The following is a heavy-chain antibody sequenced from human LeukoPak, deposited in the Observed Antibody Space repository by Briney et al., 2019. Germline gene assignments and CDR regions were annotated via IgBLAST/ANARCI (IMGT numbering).Heavy chain of an antibody. V-gene: IGHV1-69*06. D-gene: IGHD3-10*01. Sequence: GASVKVSCKASGGTFSSYAISWVRQAPGQGLEWMGGIIPIFGTANYAQKFQGRVTITADKSTSTAYMELSSLRSEDTAVYYCGIGYYYGSGSYYFDYWGQGTLVTVSS. CDR1: GGTFSSYA. CDR2: IIPIFGTA. J-gene: IGHJ4*02. CDR3: GIGYYYGSGSYYFDY.